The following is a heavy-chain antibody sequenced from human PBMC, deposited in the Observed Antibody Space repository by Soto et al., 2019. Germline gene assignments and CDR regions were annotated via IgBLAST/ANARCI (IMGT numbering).Heavy chain of an antibody. J-gene: IGHJ6*03. D-gene: IGHD3-10*01. CDR2: MNPNSGNT. Sequence: QVQLVQSGAEVKKPGASVKVSCKASGYTFTSYDINWVRQATGQGLEWMGWMNPNSGNTGYAQKFQGRVTMTRNTSISTAYMELSSLRSEDTAVYYCARAGNFRITMVRGFTDYYMDVWGKGTTVTVSS. V-gene: IGHV1-8*01. CDR3: ARAGNFRITMVRGFTDYYMDV. CDR1: GYTFTSYD.